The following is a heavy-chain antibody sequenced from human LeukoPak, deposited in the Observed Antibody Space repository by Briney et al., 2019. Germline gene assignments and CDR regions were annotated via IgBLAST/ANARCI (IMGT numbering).Heavy chain of an antibody. CDR3: ARDLVGFGEFPFDY. J-gene: IGHJ4*02. CDR2: ISAYNGNT. D-gene: IGHD3-10*01. CDR1: GYTFTSYG. Sequence: GASVKVSCKASGYTFTSYGISWVRQAPGQGLEWMGWISAYNGNTNYAQKLQGRVTMTTDTSTSTAYMELRSPRSDDTAVYYCARDLVGFGEFPFDYWGQGTLVTVSS. V-gene: IGHV1-18*04.